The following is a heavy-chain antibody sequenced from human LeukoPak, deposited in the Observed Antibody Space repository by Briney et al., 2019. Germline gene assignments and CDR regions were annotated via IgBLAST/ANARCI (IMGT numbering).Heavy chain of an antibody. V-gene: IGHV3-33*01. CDR1: GFTFSSYG. CDR2: IWYDGSNK. J-gene: IGHJ6*02. CDR3: ARVLKSYDFWSGYYEEAYYYYGMDV. D-gene: IGHD3-3*01. Sequence: GRSLRLSCAASGFTFSSYGMHWVRQAPGKGLEWVAVIWYDGSNKYYADSVKGRFTISRDNSKNTLYLQMNSLIAEDTAVYYCARVLKSYDFWSGYYEEAYYYYGMDVWGQGTTVTVSS.